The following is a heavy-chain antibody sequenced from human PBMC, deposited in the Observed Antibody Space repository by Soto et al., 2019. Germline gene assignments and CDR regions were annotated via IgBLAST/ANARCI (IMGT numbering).Heavy chain of an antibody. J-gene: IGHJ4*02. D-gene: IGHD2-15*01. CDR1: GFTFSSYA. Sequence: EVQLLESGGGWVQPGGSLRLSCAASGFTFSSYAMSWVRQAPGKGLEWVSAISGSGGSTYYADSVKGRFTISRDTSKNTLYLQMNSLRAEDTAIYYCAILGPATHFDYWGQGTLVTVSS. V-gene: IGHV3-23*01. CDR3: AILGPATHFDY. CDR2: ISGSGGST.